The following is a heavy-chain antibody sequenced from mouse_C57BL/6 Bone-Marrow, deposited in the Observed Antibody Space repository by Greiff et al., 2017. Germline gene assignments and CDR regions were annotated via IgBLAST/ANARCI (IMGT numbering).Heavy chain of an antibody. V-gene: IGHV2-2*01. J-gene: IGHJ1*03. CDR3: ASRPYDGYYVDFDV. D-gene: IGHD2-3*01. CDR2: IWSGGST. Sequence: QVQLKESGPGLVQPSQSLSITCTVSGFSLTSYGVHWVRQSPGKGLEWLGVIWSGGSTDYNAAFISRMCISKDNSKNNGFFKMNSLQADDTAVYYLASRPYDGYYVDFDVWGTGTTVTVSS. CDR1: GFSLTSYG.